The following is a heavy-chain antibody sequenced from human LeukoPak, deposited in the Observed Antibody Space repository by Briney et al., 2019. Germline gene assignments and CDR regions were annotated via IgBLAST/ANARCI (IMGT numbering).Heavy chain of an antibody. D-gene: IGHD3-16*01. CDR1: GGTFSSYA. Sequence: GSSLKVSCKASGGTFSSYAISWVRHAPGQGLEWMGRIIPILGIANYAQKFQGRVTITADKSTSTAYMELSSLRSEDTAVYYCARARGTYYYYGMDVWGQGTTVTVSS. J-gene: IGHJ6*02. CDR2: IIPILGIA. CDR3: ARARGTYYYYGMDV. V-gene: IGHV1-69*04.